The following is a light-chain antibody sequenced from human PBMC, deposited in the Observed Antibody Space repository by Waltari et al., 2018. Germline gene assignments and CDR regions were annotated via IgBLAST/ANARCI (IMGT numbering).Light chain of an antibody. CDR2: VVS. CDR1: SSDVGGYNY. Sequence: QSALTQPPSASGSPGQSVTIPCPGTSSDVGGYNYISWYQQHPGKAPKLIIYVVSKRPSGVPDRFSGSKSGNTASLTVSGLQAEDEADYYCSSYAGSNNWVFGGGTKLTVL. CDR3: SSYAGSNNWV. V-gene: IGLV2-8*01. J-gene: IGLJ3*02.